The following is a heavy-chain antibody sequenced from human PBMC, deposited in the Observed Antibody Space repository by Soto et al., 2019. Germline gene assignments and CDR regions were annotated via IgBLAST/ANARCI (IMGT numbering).Heavy chain of an antibody. D-gene: IGHD2-2*02. CDR3: ARYTSNYYYGMDV. Sequence: QVQLQESGPGLVKPSETLSLTCTVSGGSISSYYWRWIRQPPGKGLEWIGYIYYSGITNYNPSLKSRVNISVDTSKNQFSLKLSSVTAADTAVYYCARYTSNYYYGMDVWGQGTTVTVSS. V-gene: IGHV4-59*01. J-gene: IGHJ6*02. CDR2: IYYSGIT. CDR1: GGSISSYY.